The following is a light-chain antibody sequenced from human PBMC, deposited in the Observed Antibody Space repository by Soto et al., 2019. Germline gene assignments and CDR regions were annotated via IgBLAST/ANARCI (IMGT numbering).Light chain of an antibody. CDR1: SSDVGGYNY. CDR2: EVV. V-gene: IGLV2-14*01. CDR3: TTYTARSPLV. Sequence: QSVLTQPASVSGSPGQSITISCTGTSSDVGGYNYVSWYQHHPGKAPKLMIYEVVNRPSGVSNRFSGSKSGNTASLTISGLQAEDEADYYCTTYTARSPLVFGAGTKLTVL. J-gene: IGLJ1*01.